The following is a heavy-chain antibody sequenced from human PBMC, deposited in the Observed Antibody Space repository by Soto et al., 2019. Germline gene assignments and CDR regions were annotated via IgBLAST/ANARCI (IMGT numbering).Heavy chain of an antibody. V-gene: IGHV1-18*04. CDR1: GYTFNTHG. CDR3: ARGGQCTSTSCYRDFYRGMGV. CDR2: ISGYSGNT. J-gene: IGHJ6*02. Sequence: ASVKVSCKASGYTFNTHGITWVRQAPGQGLEWMGWISGYSGNTNYEQKFLGRASMTRDTSTNTAYMELRSLRSDDTAVYYCARGGQCTSTSCYRDFYRGMGVWGQGTTVTVSS. D-gene: IGHD2-2*01.